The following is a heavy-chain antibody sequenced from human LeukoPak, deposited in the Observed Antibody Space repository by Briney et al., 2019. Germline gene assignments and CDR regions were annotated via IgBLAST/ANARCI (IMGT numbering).Heavy chain of an antibody. CDR3: ARHESAVEALFY. CDR2: FYSSWST. D-gene: IGHD1-1*01. J-gene: IGHJ4*02. V-gene: IGHV4-59*08. CDR1: GGSISRYY. Sequence: SETLSLTCTVSGGSISRYYWSWIRQPPGKGLEWIGYFYSSWSTISNPSLESRVTISADTSKNNFSLRLASVTAADTAMYYCARHESAVEALFYWGQGTMVTVSS.